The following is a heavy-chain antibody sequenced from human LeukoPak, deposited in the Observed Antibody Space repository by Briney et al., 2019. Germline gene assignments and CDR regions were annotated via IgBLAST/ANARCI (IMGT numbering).Heavy chain of an antibody. CDR1: GGSISSSSYY. Sequence: SETLSLTXTVSGGSISSSSYYWGWIRQPPGQGLEWIGDIYYSGRTYYNLSLRNRVSISLDTSKYRFSLTLTSVTAADTAVYYCARRCYYDSTGFFDWGRGSLVIVSS. D-gene: IGHD3-22*01. V-gene: IGHV4-39*02. CDR2: IYYSGRT. CDR3: ARRCYYDSTGFFD. J-gene: IGHJ1*01.